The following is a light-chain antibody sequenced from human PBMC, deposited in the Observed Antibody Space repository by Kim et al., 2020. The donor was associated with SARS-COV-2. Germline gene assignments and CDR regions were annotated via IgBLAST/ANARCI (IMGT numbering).Light chain of an antibody. CDR2: GKN. J-gene: IGLJ3*02. CDR1: SLRNYY. V-gene: IGLV3-19*01. Sequence: ALGQSVCITCKGDSLRNYYASWYQHEPGQAPVLVFYGKNNRPTGIPDPFSGSYSGNTASLTITAAQAEDEADYYCNSRESSANHWMFGGGTQLTVL. CDR3: NSRESSANHWM.